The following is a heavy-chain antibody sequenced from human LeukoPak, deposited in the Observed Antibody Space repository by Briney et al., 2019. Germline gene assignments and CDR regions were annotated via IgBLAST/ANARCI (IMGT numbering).Heavy chain of an antibody. CDR1: GGSISTYY. V-gene: IGHV4-59*12. Sequence: SETLSLTCTVSGGSISTYYWSWIRQSPGKGLEWIGYIYYDGSTNYNPSLKSRVTISVDTSKNQFSLKLSSVTAAETAVYYCAREGRYRYGYNEYHLYMDVWGKGTTVTVSS. CDR2: IYYDGST. CDR3: AREGRYRYGYNEYHLYMDV. J-gene: IGHJ6*03. D-gene: IGHD5-18*01.